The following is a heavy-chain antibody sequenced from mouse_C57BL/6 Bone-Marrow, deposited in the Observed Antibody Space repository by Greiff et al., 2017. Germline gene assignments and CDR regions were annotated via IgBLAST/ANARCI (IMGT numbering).Heavy chain of an antibody. Sequence: EVKLVESEGGLVQPGSSMKLSCTASGFTFSDYYMAWVRQVPEKGLEWVANINYDGSSTYYLASLKSRFIISRDNAKNILYLQMSSLKSEDTATYYCARGPYYYGSTWFAYWGQGTLVTVSA. V-gene: IGHV5-16*01. J-gene: IGHJ3*01. CDR3: ARGPYYYGSTWFAY. CDR2: INYDGSST. CDR1: GFTFSDYY. D-gene: IGHD1-1*01.